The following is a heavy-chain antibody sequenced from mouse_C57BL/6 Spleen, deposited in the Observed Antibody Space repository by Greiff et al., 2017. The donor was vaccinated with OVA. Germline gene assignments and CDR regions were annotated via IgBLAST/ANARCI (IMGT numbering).Heavy chain of an antibody. D-gene: IGHD1-1*01. V-gene: IGHV5-6*01. CDR3: ARQGYYYGSSHWYFDV. J-gene: IGHJ1*03. CDR1: GFTFSSYG. CDR2: ISSGGSYT. Sequence: EVKVVESGGDLVKPGGSLKLSCAASGFTFSSYGMSWVRQTPDKRLEWVATISSGGSYTYYPDSVKGRFTISRDNAKNTLYLQMSSLKSEDTAMYYCARQGYYYGSSHWYFDVWGTGTTVTVSS.